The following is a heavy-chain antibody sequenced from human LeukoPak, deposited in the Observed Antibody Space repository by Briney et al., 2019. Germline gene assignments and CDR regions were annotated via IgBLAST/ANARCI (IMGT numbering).Heavy chain of an antibody. J-gene: IGHJ4*02. Sequence: PGGSLRLSCAASGFTFSSYGMHWVRQAPGKGLEWVAFIRYDGSNKYYADSVKGRFTISRDNSKNTLYLQMNSLRAEDTAVYYCAKDLVATIGEVFDYWGQGTLVTVSS. V-gene: IGHV3-30*02. CDR1: GFTFSSYG. CDR3: AKDLVATIGEVFDY. CDR2: IRYDGSNK. D-gene: IGHD5-12*01.